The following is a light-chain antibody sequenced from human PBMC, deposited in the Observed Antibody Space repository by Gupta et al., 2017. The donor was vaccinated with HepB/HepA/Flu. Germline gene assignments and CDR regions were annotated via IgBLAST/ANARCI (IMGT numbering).Light chain of an antibody. CDR3: QSYDSSLSGSYV. CDR1: SSNIGAGYD. CDR2: GNS. J-gene: IGLJ1*01. Sequence: QSVLTQPPSVSGAPGQRVPISCTGSSSNIGAGYDVHWYQQLPGTAPKLLIYGNSNRPSGVPDRFSGSKSGTSASLAITGLQAEDEADYHCQSYDSSLSGSYVFGTGTKVTVL. V-gene: IGLV1-40*01.